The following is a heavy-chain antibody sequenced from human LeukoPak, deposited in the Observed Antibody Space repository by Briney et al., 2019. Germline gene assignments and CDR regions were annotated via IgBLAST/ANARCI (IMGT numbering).Heavy chain of an antibody. CDR2: IKQDGSEK. Sequence: GGSLRLSCAASGFTFSSYWMSWVRQAPGKGLEWVANIKQDGSEKYYVDSVKGRFTISRDNAKNSLYLQMNSLRAEDTAVYYCARAHYYDSSGYYNYWGQGTLVTASS. CDR1: GFTFSSYW. CDR3: ARAHYYDSSGYYNY. J-gene: IGHJ4*02. V-gene: IGHV3-7*01. D-gene: IGHD3-22*01.